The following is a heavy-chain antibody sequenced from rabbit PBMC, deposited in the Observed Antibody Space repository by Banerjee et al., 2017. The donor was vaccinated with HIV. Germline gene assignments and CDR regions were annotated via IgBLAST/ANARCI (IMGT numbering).Heavy chain of an antibody. CDR1: GFSFSSGYD. J-gene: IGHJ4*01. CDR3: ARRDYGSSTYYDL. Sequence: QQLVESGGGLVKPGASLTLTCTASGFSFSSGYDMCWVRQAPGKGLEWIAYIYTGSSGSTYYASWAKGRFTISKTSSTTVTLQMTSLTAADTATYFCARRDYGSSTYYDLWGPGTLVTVS. V-gene: IGHV1S40*01. CDR2: IYTGSSGST. D-gene: IGHD8-1*01.